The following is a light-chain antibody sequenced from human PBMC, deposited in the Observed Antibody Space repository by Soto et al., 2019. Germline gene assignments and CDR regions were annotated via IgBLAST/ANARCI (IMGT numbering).Light chain of an antibody. V-gene: IGLV2-14*01. CDR3: SSYTSSSTLYG. CDR1: SSDVGGYNY. J-gene: IGLJ1*01. CDR2: EVS. Sequence: QSALTQPTSVSGSPGQSITISCTGTSSDVGGYNYVSWYQQHPGKAPKLMIYEVSNRPSGVSNRFSGSKSGNTASLTISGLKADDEADYYCSSYTSSSTLYGFGTGTKLTVL.